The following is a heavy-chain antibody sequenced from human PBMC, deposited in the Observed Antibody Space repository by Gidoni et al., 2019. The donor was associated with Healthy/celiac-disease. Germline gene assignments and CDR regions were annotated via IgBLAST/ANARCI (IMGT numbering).Heavy chain of an antibody. D-gene: IGHD3-22*01. V-gene: IGHV1-3*01. J-gene: IGHJ3*02. CDR1: GYTFTSYA. CDR2: INAGNGNT. CDR3: ARSRGYYHYDAFDI. Sequence: QVQLVQSGAEVKKPGASVKVSCKASGYTFTSYAMHWVRQAPGQRLEWMGWINAGNGNTKYSQKFQGRVIITRDTSASTAYMELSSLRSEDTAVYYCARSRGYYHYDAFDIWGQGTMVTVSS.